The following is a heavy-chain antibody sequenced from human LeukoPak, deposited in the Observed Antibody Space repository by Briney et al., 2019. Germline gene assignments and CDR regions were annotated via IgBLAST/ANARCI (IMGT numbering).Heavy chain of an antibody. CDR2: ISGSSTTM. D-gene: IGHD3-22*01. CDR3: ARAYYDSSGYYYEGFFQD. Sequence: GGSLRLSCAASGFSFSSYSMNWVRQAPGKGLEWVSYISGSSTTMYYADSVKGRFTISRDNAKNSLYLQMNSLRDEDTAVYYCARAYYDSSGYYYEGFFQDWGQGTLVTVSS. J-gene: IGHJ1*01. V-gene: IGHV3-48*02. CDR1: GFSFSSYS.